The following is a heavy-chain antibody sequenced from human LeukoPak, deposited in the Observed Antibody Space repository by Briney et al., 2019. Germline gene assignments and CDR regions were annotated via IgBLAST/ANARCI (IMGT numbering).Heavy chain of an antibody. V-gene: IGHV4-59*01. CDR3: ARDSYAFDI. J-gene: IGHJ3*02. Sequence: SETLSHTCAVSGGSISSYYWSWIRQPPGKGLEWIGYIYYSGSTNYNPSLKSRVTISVDTSKNQFSLKLTSVTAADTAVYYCARDSYAFDIWGQGTMVTVSS. CDR1: GGSISSYY. CDR2: IYYSGST.